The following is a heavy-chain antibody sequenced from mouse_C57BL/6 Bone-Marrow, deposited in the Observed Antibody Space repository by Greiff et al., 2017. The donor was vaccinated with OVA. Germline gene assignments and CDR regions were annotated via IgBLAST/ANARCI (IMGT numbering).Heavy chain of an antibody. J-gene: IGHJ3*01. CDR1: GYAFSSYW. V-gene: IGHV1-80*01. CDR2: IYPGDGDT. CDR3: ARWGLRRWFAY. Sequence: QVQLQQSGAELVKPGASVKISCKASGYAFSSYWMNWVKQRPGKGLEWIGQIYPGDGDTNYNGKFKGKATLTAAKSSSTAYMQLSSLTSVDSAVYFCARWGLRRWFAYWGQGTLVTVSA. D-gene: IGHD2-4*01.